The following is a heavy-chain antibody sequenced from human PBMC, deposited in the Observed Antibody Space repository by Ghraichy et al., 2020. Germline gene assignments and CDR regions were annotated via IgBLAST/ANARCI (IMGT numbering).Heavy chain of an antibody. V-gene: IGHV4-34*01. J-gene: IGHJ4*02. D-gene: IGHD1-26*01. Sequence: SQTLSLTCAVYGGSFSGYYWSWIRQPPGKGLEWIGEINHSGSTNYNPSLKSRVTISVDTSKYQFSLKLSSVTAADTAVYYCARFRSGGEIDYWGQGTLVTVSS. CDR3: ARFRSGGEIDY. CDR1: GGSFSGYY. CDR2: INHSGST.